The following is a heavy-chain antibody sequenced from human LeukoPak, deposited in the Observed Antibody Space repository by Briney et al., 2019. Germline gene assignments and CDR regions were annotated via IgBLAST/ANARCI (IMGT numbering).Heavy chain of an antibody. D-gene: IGHD1-26*01. CDR3: ARGGGSYLTNFDY. J-gene: IGHJ4*02. CDR2: IYYSGST. V-gene: IGHV4-59*01. CDR1: GGSISSYY. Sequence: PSETLSLTCTVSGGSISSYYWSWIRQPPGKGLGWIGYIYYSGSTNYNPSLKSRVTISVDTSKNQFSLKLSSVTAADTAVYYCARGGGSYLTNFDYWGQGTLVTVSS.